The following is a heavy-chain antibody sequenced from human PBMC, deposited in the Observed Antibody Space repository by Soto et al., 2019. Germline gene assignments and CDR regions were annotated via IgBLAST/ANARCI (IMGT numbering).Heavy chain of an antibody. J-gene: IGHJ4*02. Sequence: ASVKVSFKASGSIFTSYAMPWVLQAPGQRLEWMGCINAGNGNTKYSQKFQGRVTITRDTSASTAYMELSSLRSEDTAVYYCARSIVVVTALDYWGQGTLVTVSS. D-gene: IGHD2-21*02. CDR3: ARSIVVVTALDY. CDR2: INAGNGNT. CDR1: GSIFTSYA. V-gene: IGHV1-3*01.